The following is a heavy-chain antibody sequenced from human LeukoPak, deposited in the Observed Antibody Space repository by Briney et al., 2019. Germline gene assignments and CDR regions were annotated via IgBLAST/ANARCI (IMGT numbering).Heavy chain of an antibody. D-gene: IGHD2-21*02. CDR3: ASGERVVTAIPGYYFDY. Sequence: GASVKVSCKASGYTFTGYYMHGVRQAPGQGLEGMGWINPNSGGTNYAQKFQGRVTMNRDTSISTAYMELSRLRSDDPAVYYCASGERVVTAIPGYYFDYWGQGTLVTVSS. CDR1: GYTFTGYY. V-gene: IGHV1-2*02. CDR2: INPNSGGT. J-gene: IGHJ4*02.